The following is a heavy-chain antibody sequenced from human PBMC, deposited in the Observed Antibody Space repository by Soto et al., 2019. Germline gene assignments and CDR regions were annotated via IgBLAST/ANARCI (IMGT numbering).Heavy chain of an antibody. Sequence: PGGSLRLSCAASGFTFSYYYMSWIRQSPGKGLEWVSYISSSSSYTNYADSVKGRFTISRDNAKNSLYLQMNSLRAEDTAVYYCARDLETAMVDYWGQGTLVTVSS. D-gene: IGHD5-18*01. CDR3: ARDLETAMVDY. CDR1: GFTFSYYY. V-gene: IGHV3-11*06. CDR2: ISSSSSYT. J-gene: IGHJ4*02.